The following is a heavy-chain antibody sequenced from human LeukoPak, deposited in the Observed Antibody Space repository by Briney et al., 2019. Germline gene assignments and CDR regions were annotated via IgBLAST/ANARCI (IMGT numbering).Heavy chain of an antibody. Sequence: SETLSLTCTVSGGSISSGDYYWSWIRQPPGKGLEWIGYIYHSGSTYYNPSLKSRVTISVDRSKNQFSLKLSSVTAADTAVYYCAREGSFAFDIWGQGAMVTVSS. CDR1: GGSISSGDYY. D-gene: IGHD6-13*01. V-gene: IGHV4-30-2*01. CDR2: IYHSGST. J-gene: IGHJ3*02. CDR3: AREGSFAFDI.